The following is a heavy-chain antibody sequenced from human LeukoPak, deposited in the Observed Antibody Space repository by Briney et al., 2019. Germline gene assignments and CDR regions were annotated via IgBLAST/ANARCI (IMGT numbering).Heavy chain of an antibody. CDR2: LYYSGST. J-gene: IGHJ4*02. CDR3: ARETYSYGLYCFDY. Sequence: SETLSLTCTVSGGSISSYYWSWIRQPPGKGLEWIGYLYYSGSTNYNPSLKSRVTISVDTSKNQFSLKLSSVTAADTAVYYCARETYSYGLYCFDYWGQGTLVTVSS. D-gene: IGHD5-18*01. CDR1: GGSISSYY. V-gene: IGHV4-59*01.